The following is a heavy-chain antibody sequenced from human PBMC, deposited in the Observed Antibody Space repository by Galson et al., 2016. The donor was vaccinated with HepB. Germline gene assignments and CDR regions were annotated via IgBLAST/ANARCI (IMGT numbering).Heavy chain of an antibody. CDR2: ISSDGNFI. CDR1: GFTFSNYG. V-gene: IGHV3-30*18. D-gene: IGHD5-12*01. CDR3: AKRDIITVYFDV. Sequence: SLRLSCAASGFTFSNYGMHWVRQAPGKRLEWVAVISSDGNFIYYADSVKGRFTISRDNSKNMLFLQMNSLRPEDTAVYYCAKRDIITVYFDVWGQGTLVTVSS. J-gene: IGHJ4*02.